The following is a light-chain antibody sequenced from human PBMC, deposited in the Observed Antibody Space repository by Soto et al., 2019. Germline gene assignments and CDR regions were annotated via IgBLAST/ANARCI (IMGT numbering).Light chain of an antibody. CDR1: QTIDNS. CDR2: DAS. J-gene: IGKJ2*01. V-gene: IGKV3-15*01. Sequence: EIVMTQSPATLSLSPGERSTLSCGASQTIDNSLAWYQRKPGQAPRLLIYDASTRATGVPARFSGSGSGTDFPLTISSLQSEDFAVYYWQHYNYWPYTFGQGTKVDIK. CDR3: QHYNYWPYT.